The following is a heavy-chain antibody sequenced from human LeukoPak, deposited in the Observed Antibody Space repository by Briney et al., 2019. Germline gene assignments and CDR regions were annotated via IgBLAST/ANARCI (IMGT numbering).Heavy chain of an antibody. J-gene: IGHJ4*02. CDR2: ISYDGSNK. D-gene: IGHD1-26*01. V-gene: IGHV3-30*03. Sequence: PGRSLRLSCAASGFTFSSYGMHWVRQAPGKGLEWVAVISYDGSNKYYADSVKGRFTISRDNSKNTLYLQMNSLRAEDTAVYYXXXXGRTWELPHYWGQGTLVTVSS. CDR1: GFTFSSYG. CDR3: XXXGRTWELPHY.